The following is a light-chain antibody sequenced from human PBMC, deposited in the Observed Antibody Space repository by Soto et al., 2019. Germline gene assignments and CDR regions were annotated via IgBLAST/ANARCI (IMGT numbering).Light chain of an antibody. Sequence: IQLTQSPSSLSASVGDSVTITCRASQGIRSYLAWYQQKPGKAPKLLIYAASTLHNGVPSRFSGSGSGTDFPLTISSLQPEDFATYYCQQLNSYPPTFGQGTRLEIK. V-gene: IGKV1-9*01. J-gene: IGKJ5*01. CDR2: AAS. CDR3: QQLNSYPPT. CDR1: QGIRSY.